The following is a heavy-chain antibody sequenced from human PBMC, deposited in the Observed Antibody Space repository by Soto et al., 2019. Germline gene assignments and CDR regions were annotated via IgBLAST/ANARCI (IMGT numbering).Heavy chain of an antibody. D-gene: IGHD3-10*01. CDR1: GSIFTGYY. Sequence: QVQLVQSGAEVKKTGASVKVSCKASGSIFTGYYLHWVRQAPGQGLEWMGWINPHSGGTNYARKFQGRVTMTRDTSISTAYMELSRLRSDDTAVYFCARVGSSGWGQGTLVTVSS. CDR3: ARVGSSG. V-gene: IGHV1-2*02. J-gene: IGHJ4*02. CDR2: INPHSGGT.